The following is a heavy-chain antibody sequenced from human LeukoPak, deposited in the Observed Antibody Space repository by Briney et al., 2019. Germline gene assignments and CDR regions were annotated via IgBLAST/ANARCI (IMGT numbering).Heavy chain of an antibody. CDR1: GFTFSSYW. Sequence: GGSLRLSCAASGFTFSSYWMTWVRQAPGKGLEWVANIKRDGSEKHYVDSVKGRFTISRDNSKNTLYLQMNSLRAEDTAVYYCARDPATIYDFWSGYLGAGYYYGMDVWGQGTTVTVSS. CDR2: IKRDGSEK. J-gene: IGHJ6*02. D-gene: IGHD3-3*01. V-gene: IGHV3-7*03. CDR3: ARDPATIYDFWSGYLGAGYYYGMDV.